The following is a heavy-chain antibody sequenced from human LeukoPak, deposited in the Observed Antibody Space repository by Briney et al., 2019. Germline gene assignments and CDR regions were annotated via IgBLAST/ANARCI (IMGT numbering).Heavy chain of an antibody. V-gene: IGHV4-4*09. J-gene: IGHJ6*03. CDR1: GGSISSYY. CDR3: ATNGQSSGWYRYYFMDV. Sequence: SETLSLTCTVSGGSISSYYWSWIPQPPGKGLEWIGYIYTSGSTNYNPSLKSRVTISVDTSKNQFSLKLSSVTAADTAVYYCATNGQSSGWYRYYFMDVWGKGTTVTVSS. D-gene: IGHD6-19*01. CDR2: IYTSGST.